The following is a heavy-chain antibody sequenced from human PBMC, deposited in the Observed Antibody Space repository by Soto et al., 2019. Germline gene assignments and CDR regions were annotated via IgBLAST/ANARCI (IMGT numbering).Heavy chain of an antibody. J-gene: IGHJ4*02. CDR3: AREPATAKPEGVDF. V-gene: IGHV1-2*02. Sequence: ASVKVSCKPSGYTFSDYYIHWVRQAPGQGLEWMGWINPNSGGTKYAPKFQGGVTMTRGTSITTAYMELSRLRSGDTAVYYCAREPATAKPEGVDFWGQGTLVTVSS. CDR1: GYTFSDYY. CDR2: INPNSGGT. D-gene: IGHD1-1*01.